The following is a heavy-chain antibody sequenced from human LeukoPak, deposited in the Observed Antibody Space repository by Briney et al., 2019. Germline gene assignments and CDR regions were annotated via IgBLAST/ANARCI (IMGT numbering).Heavy chain of an antibody. V-gene: IGHV3-30-3*01. CDR1: GFTFSSYA. D-gene: IGHD3-9*01. CDR2: ISFDGSIE. Sequence: SGGSLRLSCAASGFTFSSYAMSWVRQAPGEGLQWVAVISFDGSIENYADSVKGRFTISRDNSKNTLYLQMSSLRGEDTAVYYCARDFGWLSHFDYWGQGTLVSVSS. CDR3: ARDFGWLSHFDY. J-gene: IGHJ4*02.